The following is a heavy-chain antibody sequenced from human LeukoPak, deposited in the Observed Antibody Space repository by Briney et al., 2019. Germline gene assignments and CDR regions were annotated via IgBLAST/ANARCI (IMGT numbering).Heavy chain of an antibody. V-gene: IGHV1-18*01. CDR2: ISAYNGDT. D-gene: IGHD3-22*01. CDR3: ASSSIVVVITNAFDI. Sequence: GASVKVSCKASGYAFTSYGISWVRQAPGQGLEWMGWISAYNGDTNYAQKLQGRVTMTTDTSTSTAYMELRSLRSDDTAVYYCASSSIVVVITNAFDIWGQGTMVTVSS. CDR1: GYAFTSYG. J-gene: IGHJ3*02.